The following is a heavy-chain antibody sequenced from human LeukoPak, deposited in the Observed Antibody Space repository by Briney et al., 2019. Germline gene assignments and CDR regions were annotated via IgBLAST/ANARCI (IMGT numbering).Heavy chain of an antibody. CDR1: GGSISTYY. V-gene: IGHV4-59*08. CDR2: IYYSGSI. J-gene: IGHJ4*02. CDR3: ARSRGYSYGTTFLDY. Sequence: SETLSLTCTVSGGSISTYYWSWIRQPPGKGLEWIGYIYYSGSINYNPSLKSRVTISVDTSKNQYSLKLISVTAADTAVYYCARSRGYSYGTTFLDYWGQGTLVTVSS. D-gene: IGHD5-18*01.